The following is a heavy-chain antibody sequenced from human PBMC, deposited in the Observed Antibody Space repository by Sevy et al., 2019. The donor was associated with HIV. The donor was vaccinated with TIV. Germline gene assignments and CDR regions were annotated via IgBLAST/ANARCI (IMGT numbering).Heavy chain of an antibody. CDR1: GFTFSNYA. CDR2: ISYDANNK. CDR3: AREAAEGAYSSSWFSNWFDP. D-gene: IGHD6-13*01. J-gene: IGHJ5*02. V-gene: IGHV3-30*04. Sequence: GGSLRLSCAASGFTFSNYALDWVRQAPGKGLEWVAIISYDANNKYYADSVKGRFTISRDNSKNTVYLQMKSLRVEDTAVYYCAREAAEGAYSSSWFSNWFDPWGQGTLVTVSS.